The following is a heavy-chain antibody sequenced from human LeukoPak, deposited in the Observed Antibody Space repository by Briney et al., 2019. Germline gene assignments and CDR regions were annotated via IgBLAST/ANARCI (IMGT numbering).Heavy chain of an antibody. CDR2: GGSGGST. V-gene: IGHV3-23*01. CDR3: AKMRGQYYHSYYMDA. CDR1: GFIFSSYA. Sequence: RGSLRLSCAASGFIFSSYAMSWVRQAPGKGLEWVSYGGSGGSTYYADSVKGRFTVSGDNSKSTLYLQMNSLTAEDTAVYYCAKMRGQYYHSYYMDAWGKGTTVTVSS. J-gene: IGHJ6*03.